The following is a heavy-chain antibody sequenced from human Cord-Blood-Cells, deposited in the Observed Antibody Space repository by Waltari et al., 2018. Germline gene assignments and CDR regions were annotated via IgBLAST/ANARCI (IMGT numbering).Heavy chain of an antibody. CDR2: IYPGYSDT. Sequence: ELQLVQSGAEVKKPGESLKISCKGFGYSFTSYWIGWVRQMPGKVLEWMGIIYPGYSDTRYSPSFQGQVTISADKSISTAYLQWSSLKASDTAMYYCARRGHYDFWSGYPSDAFDIWGQGTMVTVSS. J-gene: IGHJ3*02. CDR1: GYSFTSYW. V-gene: IGHV5-51*01. D-gene: IGHD3-3*01. CDR3: ARRGHYDFWSGYPSDAFDI.